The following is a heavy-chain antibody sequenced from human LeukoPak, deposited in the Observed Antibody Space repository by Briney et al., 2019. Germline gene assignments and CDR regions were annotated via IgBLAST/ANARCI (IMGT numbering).Heavy chain of an antibody. CDR1: GGSISSSSYY. CDR3: ASRGTYDFWSGYSDY. CDR2: IYYSGST. D-gene: IGHD3-3*01. Sequence: PSETLSLTCTVSGGSISSSSYYWGWIRQPPGKGLEWIGSIYYSGSTYYNPSLKSRVTISVDTSKNQFSPKLSSVTAADTAVYYCASRGTYDFWSGYSDYWGQGTLVTVSS. V-gene: IGHV4-39*01. J-gene: IGHJ4*02.